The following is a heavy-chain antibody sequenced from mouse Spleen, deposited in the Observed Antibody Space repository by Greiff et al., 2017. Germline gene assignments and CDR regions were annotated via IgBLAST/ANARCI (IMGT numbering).Heavy chain of an antibody. CDR3: ARKGGNPPGFDY. J-gene: IGHJ2*01. D-gene: IGHD2-1*01. V-gene: IGHV1-87*01. Sequence: QVQLKESGAELARPGASVKLSCKASGYTFTSYWMQWVKQRPGQGLEWIGAIYPGDGDTRYTQKFKGKATLTADKSSSTAYMQLSSLASEDSAVYYCARKGGNPPGFDYWGQGTTLTVSS. CDR1: GYTFTSYW. CDR2: IYPGDGDT.